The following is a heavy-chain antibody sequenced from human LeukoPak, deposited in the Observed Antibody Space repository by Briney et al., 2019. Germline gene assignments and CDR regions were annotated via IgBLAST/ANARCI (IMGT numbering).Heavy chain of an antibody. D-gene: IGHD2-2*01. V-gene: IGHV3-74*01. CDR1: GFTFSSYW. J-gene: IGHJ6*03. Sequence: GGSLRLSCAASGFTFSSYWMHWVRQAPGKGLVWVSRINSDGSSTSYADSVKGRFTISRDNAKNTLYLQMNSLRAEDTAVYFCARGYCSSTSCYLFGYYYMDVWGKGTTVTVSS. CDR2: INSDGSST. CDR3: ARGYCSSTSCYLFGYYYMDV.